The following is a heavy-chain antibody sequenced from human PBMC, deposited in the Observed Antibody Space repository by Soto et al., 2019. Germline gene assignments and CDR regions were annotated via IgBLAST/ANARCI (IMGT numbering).Heavy chain of an antibody. CDR3: ARGRIVASIHDAFEI. CDR2: ISAYNGKR. V-gene: IGHV1-18*01. CDR1: GYDFTSYG. Sequence: QGQLLQSGDEVKKPGASVRVSCRASGYDFTSYGISWVRQAPGQGLEWVSWISAYNGKRDTAQKLQGRVTMTLDTSTDTAHMELGDLTSADTSVYCCARGRIVASIHDAFEIWGQGTIVAVSS. D-gene: IGHD2-21*01. J-gene: IGHJ3*02.